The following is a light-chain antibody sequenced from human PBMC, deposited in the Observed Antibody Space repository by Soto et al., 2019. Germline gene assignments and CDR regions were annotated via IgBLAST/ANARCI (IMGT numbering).Light chain of an antibody. Sequence: EVVLTQSPDTLSLSPGETATLSCRASQSVDRYVAWYQQKVGQAPRLLIYDAYTRATGVGARFAGSGSAPDFSLTTPSLEPKVFAVYYCQQLARGPSPLGPGTKVEIK. CDR3: QQLARGPSP. V-gene: IGKV3-11*01. J-gene: IGKJ2*01. CDR1: QSVDRY. CDR2: DAY.